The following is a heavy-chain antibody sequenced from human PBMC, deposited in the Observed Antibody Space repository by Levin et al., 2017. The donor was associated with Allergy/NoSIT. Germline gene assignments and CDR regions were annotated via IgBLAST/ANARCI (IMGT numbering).Heavy chain of an antibody. CDR2: ISGSGGST. CDR1: GFTFSSYA. D-gene: IGHD3-22*01. Sequence: PGGSLRLSCAASGFTFSSYAMSWVRQAPGKGLEWVSAISGSGGSTYYADSVKGRFTISRDNSKNTLYLQMNSLRAEDTAVYYCAKRTLGPNYYDSSGYYAYWGQGTLVTVSS. J-gene: IGHJ4*02. V-gene: IGHV3-23*01. CDR3: AKRTLGPNYYDSSGYYAY.